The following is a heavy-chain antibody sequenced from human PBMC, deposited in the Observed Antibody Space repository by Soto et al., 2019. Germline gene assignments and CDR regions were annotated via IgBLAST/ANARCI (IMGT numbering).Heavy chain of an antibody. CDR3: ATLTKYDILTGFYPC. CDR1: GFTVNSNY. D-gene: IGHD3-9*01. CDR2: IYSDGST. Sequence: EVQLVESGGGLVQPGGSLRPSCAASGFTVNSNYMSWVRQAPGKGLEWVSVIYSDGSTYYADSVKGRFIISRDNSNNTLYFQMNGLRAEDTAVYYCATLTKYDILTGFYPCWGQGTLVTVSS. J-gene: IGHJ4*02. V-gene: IGHV3-66*01.